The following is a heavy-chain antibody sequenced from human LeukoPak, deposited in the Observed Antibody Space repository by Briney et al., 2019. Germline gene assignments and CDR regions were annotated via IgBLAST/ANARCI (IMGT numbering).Heavy chain of an antibody. CDR2: IRYDGSNK. Sequence: GGSLRLSCAASGFTFSSYGMHWVRQAPGKGLEWVAFIRYDGSNKYYADSVKGRFTISRDNSKNTLYLQMNSLRAEDTAVYYCAKDALGPTPYYFDYWGQGTLVTVSS. CDR1: GFTFSSYG. V-gene: IGHV3-30*02. CDR3: AKDALGPTPYYFDY. J-gene: IGHJ4*02.